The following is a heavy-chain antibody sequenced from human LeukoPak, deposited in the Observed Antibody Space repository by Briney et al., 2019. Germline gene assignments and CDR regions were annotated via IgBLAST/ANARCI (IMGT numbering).Heavy chain of an antibody. CDR1: GYSISSGYY. D-gene: IGHD2-2*01. CDR3: ARQSAVPAAKGNAFDI. J-gene: IGHJ3*02. CDR2: IYHSGST. Sequence: SETLSLTCTVSGYSISSGYYWGWIRQPPGKGLEWIGSIYHSGSTYYNPSLKSRVTISVDTSKNQFSLKLSSVTAADTAVYYCARQSAVPAAKGNAFDIWGQGTMVTVSS. V-gene: IGHV4-38-2*02.